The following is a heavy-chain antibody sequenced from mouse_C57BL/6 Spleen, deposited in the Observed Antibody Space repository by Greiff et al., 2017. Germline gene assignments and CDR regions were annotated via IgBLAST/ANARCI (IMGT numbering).Heavy chain of an antibody. J-gene: IGHJ4*01. CDR3: ARGDSSGSAMDY. CDR2: IDPSDSYT. V-gene: IGHV1-69*01. Sequence: QVQLKQPGAELVMPGASVKLSCKASGYTFTSYWMHWVKQRPGQGLEWIGEIDPSDSYTNYNQKFKGKSTLTVDKSSSTAYMQLSSLTSEDSAVYYCARGDSSGSAMDYWGQGTSVTVSS. D-gene: IGHD3-2*02. CDR1: GYTFTSYW.